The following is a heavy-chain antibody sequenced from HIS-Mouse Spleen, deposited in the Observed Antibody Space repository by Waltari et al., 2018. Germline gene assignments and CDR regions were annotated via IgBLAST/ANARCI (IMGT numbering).Heavy chain of an antibody. CDR1: GFSLSTSGMC. J-gene: IGHJ4*02. V-gene: IGHV2-70*15. D-gene: IGHD6-19*01. CDR3: ARIAEGYSSGWYAFDY. CDR2: IDWDDDK. Sequence: QVTLRESGPALVKPTQTLTLTCTLSGFSLSTSGMCVSWIRQPPGKALEWLARIDWDDDKYYSTSLKTRLTTSKDTSKNQVVLTMTNMDPVDTATYYCARIAEGYSSGWYAFDYWGQGTLVTVSS.